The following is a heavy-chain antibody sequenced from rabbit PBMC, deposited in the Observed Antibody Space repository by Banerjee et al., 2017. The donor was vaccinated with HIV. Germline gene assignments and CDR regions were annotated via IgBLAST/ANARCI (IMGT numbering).Heavy chain of an antibody. D-gene: IGHD6-1*01. CDR3: ARRERGIDDASAAFNL. CDR1: GFSFSSWYY. V-gene: IGHV1S40*01. J-gene: IGHJ4*01. Sequence: QSLEESGGDLAKPGASLTLTCTASGFSFSSWYYMCWVRQAPGKGLEWIACIWTGSSGSTYYASWAKGRFTVSKTSSTTVTLQMTSLTVADTATYFCARRERGIDDASAAFNLWGPGTLVTVS. CDR2: IWTGSSGST.